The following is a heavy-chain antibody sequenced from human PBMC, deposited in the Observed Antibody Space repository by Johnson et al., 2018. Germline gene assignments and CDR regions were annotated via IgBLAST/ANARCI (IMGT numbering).Heavy chain of an antibody. V-gene: IGHV1-8*02. J-gene: IGHJ6*02. CDR3: ARLVALPDFYSGMDV. D-gene: IGHD2-21*01. Sequence: QVQLVQSGAEVRKPGASVKVSCRTSGYSFTSYDINWVRQATGQGLEWMGWVNPNSGNTDYAQNFQDRVTMTRNSDITTAYMELGNMRSEDTAGYYCARLVALPDFYSGMDVWGQGTTVTVSS. CDR1: GYSFTSYD. CDR2: VNPNSGNT.